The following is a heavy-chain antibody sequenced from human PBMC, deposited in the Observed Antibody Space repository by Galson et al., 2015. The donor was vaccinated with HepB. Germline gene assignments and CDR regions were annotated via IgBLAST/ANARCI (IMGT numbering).Heavy chain of an antibody. Sequence: SLRLSCAASGFTFSSYYMHWARQAPGKGLECVSVISYDGSNKYYADSVKGRFTISRDNSKNTLYLQMNSLRAEDTAVYYCSRAPYGDYGRAKNYWGQGTLVTVSS. D-gene: IGHD4-17*01. V-gene: IGHV3-30-3*01. CDR3: SRAPYGDYGRAKNY. CDR2: ISYDGSNK. J-gene: IGHJ4*02. CDR1: GFTFSSYY.